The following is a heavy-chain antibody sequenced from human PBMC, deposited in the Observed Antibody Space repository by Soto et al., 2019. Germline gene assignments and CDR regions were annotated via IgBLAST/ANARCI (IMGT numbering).Heavy chain of an antibody. J-gene: IGHJ4*02. Sequence: PSETLSLTCTVSGGSITTGGSYWSWIRQHPGKGLEWIGNIYHSGNTYYNPSLKSRLTISVDTSKNHFSLMVDSVTAADTAVYYSARARFQVLYGKPYFDSWRQGTLVTVS. CDR1: GGSITTGGSY. D-gene: IGHD2-2*02. CDR2: IYHSGNT. V-gene: IGHV4-31*03. CDR3: ARARFQVLYGKPYFDS.